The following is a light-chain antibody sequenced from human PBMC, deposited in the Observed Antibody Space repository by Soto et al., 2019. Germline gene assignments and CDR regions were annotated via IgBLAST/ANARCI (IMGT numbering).Light chain of an antibody. CDR2: EVS. J-gene: IGLJ1*01. CDR3: SSYTSSITLV. V-gene: IGLV2-14*01. CDR1: SNDVGAYNY. Sequence: QSALAQPASVSGSPGQSITISCTGTSNDVGAYNYVSWFQQRPGKAPKLMIYEVSNRPSGVSNRFSGSKSGNTASLTISGLQAEDEADYYCSSYTSSITLVFGTGTKVTVL.